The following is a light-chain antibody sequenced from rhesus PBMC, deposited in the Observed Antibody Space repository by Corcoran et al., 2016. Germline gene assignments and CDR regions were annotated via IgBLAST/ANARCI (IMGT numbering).Light chain of an antibody. CDR3: MQGTQLPLT. Sequence: DIVMTQTPLSLPVTPGEPASISCRSSQSLLHSDGYTYLDWYLQKPGQSPQLLISLGSNRASGVPVRLGGSGVGTDFILKISRVEAEDVGVYYCMQGTQLPLTFGGGTKVELK. V-gene: IGKV2-78*01. J-gene: IGKJ4*01. CDR1: QSLLHSDGYTY. CDR2: LGS.